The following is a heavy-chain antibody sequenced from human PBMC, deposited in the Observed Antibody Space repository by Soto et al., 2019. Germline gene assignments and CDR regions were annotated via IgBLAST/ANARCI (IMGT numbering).Heavy chain of an antibody. Sequence: ASVKVSCKASGYTFTSYGISWVRQAPGQGLEWMGWISAYNGNTNYAQKLQGRVTMTTDTSTSTAYMELRSLRSDDTAVYYCARGVNYDILTGYYQEESYFDYWGQGTLVTVSS. D-gene: IGHD3-9*01. CDR2: ISAYNGNT. V-gene: IGHV1-18*01. J-gene: IGHJ4*02. CDR1: GYTFTSYG. CDR3: ARGVNYDILTGYYQEESYFDY.